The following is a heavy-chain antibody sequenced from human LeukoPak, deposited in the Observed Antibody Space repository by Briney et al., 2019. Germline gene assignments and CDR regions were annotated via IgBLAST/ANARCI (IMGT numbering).Heavy chain of an antibody. J-gene: IGHJ4*02. CDR3: ARGRLPYSSSWYVLDF. CDR2: INHSGST. V-gene: IGHV4-34*01. D-gene: IGHD6-13*01. Sequence: PSETLSLTCAVYGGSFSGYYWSWIRQPPGKGLEWIGEINHSGSTNYNRSLKSRVTISEDTSKNQFSLNLSSVTAADTAVYYCARGRLPYSSSWYVLDFWGQGTLVTVSS. CDR1: GGSFSGYY.